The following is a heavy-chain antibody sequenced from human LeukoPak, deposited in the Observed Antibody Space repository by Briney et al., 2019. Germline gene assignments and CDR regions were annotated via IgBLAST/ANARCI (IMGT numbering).Heavy chain of an antibody. Sequence: GGSLRLSCVASGFTFSSYGMHWVRQAPGKGLEWVAFIRYDGSNKYYADSVKGRFTISRDNSKNTLYLQMNSLRTEDTAVYYCAKDPLPNWAYGAFDSWGQGTLVTVSS. CDR2: IRYDGSNK. V-gene: IGHV3-30*02. J-gene: IGHJ4*02. CDR1: GFTFSSYG. CDR3: AKDPLPNWAYGAFDS. D-gene: IGHD7-27*01.